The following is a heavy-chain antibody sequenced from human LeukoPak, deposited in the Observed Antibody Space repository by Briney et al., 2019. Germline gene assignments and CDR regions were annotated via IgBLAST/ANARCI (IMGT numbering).Heavy chain of an antibody. D-gene: IGHD6-19*01. CDR3: ARDRPSGWYLQYYFNY. CDR2: IKPDRSEK. Sequence: PGGSLRLSCVVSGFTFSNYWMSWVRQAPGKGLEWVSNIKPDRSEKNYVDSVKGRFTISRDNAKNSLYLQMNSLRAEDTAVYYCARDRPSGWYLQYYFNYWGQGNLVTVSS. V-gene: IGHV3-7*04. J-gene: IGHJ4*02. CDR1: GFTFSNYW.